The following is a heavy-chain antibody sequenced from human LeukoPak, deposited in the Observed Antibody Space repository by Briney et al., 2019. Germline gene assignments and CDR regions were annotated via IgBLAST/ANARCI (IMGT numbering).Heavy chain of an antibody. CDR3: ATDVIAPGFDY. D-gene: IGHD1-14*01. Sequence: PGGSLRLSCAAPGFTFSSYAMHWVRQAPGKGLEGVAVISYDGSDKYYADSVKGRFTISRDNSKNTLYLQMNSLRAEDTAVYYCATDVIAPGFDYWGQGTLVTVSS. V-gene: IGHV3-30-3*01. J-gene: IGHJ4*02. CDR2: ISYDGSDK. CDR1: GFTFSSYA.